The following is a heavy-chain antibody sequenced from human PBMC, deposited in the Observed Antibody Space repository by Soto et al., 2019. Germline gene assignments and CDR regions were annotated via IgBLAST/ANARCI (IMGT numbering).Heavy chain of an antibody. CDR1: GASIRNYY. CDR3: ASLGPTVDY. J-gene: IGHJ4*02. V-gene: IGHV4-4*07. D-gene: IGHD1-26*01. Sequence: SETLSLTCTVSGASIRNYYWNWVRQPAGKGLGWIGRISISGTTNYNPSLKSRVTMSLDTSKNQFSLKLSSMTAADTAVYYCASLGPTVDYWGQGARVTVSS. CDR2: ISISGTT.